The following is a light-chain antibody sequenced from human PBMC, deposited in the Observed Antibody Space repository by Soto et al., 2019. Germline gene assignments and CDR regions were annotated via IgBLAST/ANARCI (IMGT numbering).Light chain of an antibody. J-gene: IGKJ4*01. V-gene: IGKV3-20*01. Sequence: EIVMTQSPATLSVPPGERATLSCRASQSIRSNLAWYQQKPGQAPRLLIYGASSRATGIPDRFGGSGSGTDFTLTISRLEPEDFAVYYCQQYGSSPLTFGGGTRWIS. CDR1: QSIRSN. CDR2: GAS. CDR3: QQYGSSPLT.